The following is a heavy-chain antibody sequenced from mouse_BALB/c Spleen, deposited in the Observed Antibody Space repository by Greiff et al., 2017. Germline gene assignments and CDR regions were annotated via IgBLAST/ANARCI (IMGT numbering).Heavy chain of an antibody. J-gene: IGHJ1*01. CDR1: GFTFSSYG. V-gene: IGHV5-6*01. CDR3: ARQGGDWYFDV. Sequence: EGQVVESGGDLVKPGGSLKLSCAASGFTFSSYGMSWVRQTPDKRLEWVATISSGGSYTYYPDSVKGRFTISRDNAKNTLYLQMSSLKSEDTAMYYCARQGGDWYFDVWGAGTTVTVSS. CDR2: ISSGGSYT.